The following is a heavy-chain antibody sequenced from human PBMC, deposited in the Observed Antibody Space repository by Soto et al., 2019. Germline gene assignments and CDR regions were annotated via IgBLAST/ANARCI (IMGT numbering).Heavy chain of an antibody. CDR3: ARDSLVAAAGHPWNWFDP. D-gene: IGHD6-13*01. CDR1: GYTFTGYY. J-gene: IGHJ5*02. V-gene: IGHV1-8*02. CDR2: MNPNSGNT. Sequence: GASVKVSCKASGYTFTGYYMHWVRQATGQGLEWMGWMNPNSGNTGYAQKFQGRVTMTRNTSISTAYMELSSLRSEDTAVYYCARDSLVAAAGHPWNWFDPWGQGTLVTVS.